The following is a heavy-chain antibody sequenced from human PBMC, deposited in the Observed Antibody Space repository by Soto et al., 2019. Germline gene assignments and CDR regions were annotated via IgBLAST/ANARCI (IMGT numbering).Heavy chain of an antibody. D-gene: IGHD5-12*01. CDR3: ARETVELATNG. J-gene: IGHJ4*02. V-gene: IGHV3-7*01. CDR1: GFTFSSYW. Sequence: EVQLVESGGGFVQPGGSLRLSCAASGFTFSSYWMSWVRQAPGKGLEWVANIKQDGSEKYYVDSVKGRFTISRDNAENSLFLQMSSLRAEDTAVYYCARETVELATNGWGQGTLVTVSS. CDR2: IKQDGSEK.